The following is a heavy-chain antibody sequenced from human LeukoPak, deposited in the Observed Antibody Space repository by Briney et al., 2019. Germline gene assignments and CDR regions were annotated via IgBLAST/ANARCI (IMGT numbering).Heavy chain of an antibody. CDR1: GVSISSGDYY. Sequence: KTSQTLSLTCTVSGVSISSGDYYWSWIRQPPGKGLEWIGYICYSGSTYYNPSHNRRVTISVDTSKNHFPLELSSVTAADTAVYYCARAGPDTVTANFHYWGQGTLVTVSS. D-gene: IGHD4-17*01. CDR2: ICYSGST. V-gene: IGHV4-30-4*01. CDR3: ARAGPDTVTANFHY. J-gene: IGHJ4*02.